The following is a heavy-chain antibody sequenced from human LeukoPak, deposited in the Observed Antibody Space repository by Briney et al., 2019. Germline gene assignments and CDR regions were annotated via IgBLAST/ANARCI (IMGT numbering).Heavy chain of an antibody. CDR3: ANSGSYSVDYYYYMDV. D-gene: IGHD1-26*01. Sequence: GASVKVSCKASGGTFSSYAISWVRQAPGQGLEWMGGIIPIFGTANYAQKFQGRVTITTDESTSTAYMELSSLRSEDTAVYYCANSGSYSVDYYYYMDVWGKGTTVTVPS. J-gene: IGHJ6*03. CDR2: IIPIFGTA. CDR1: GGTFSSYA. V-gene: IGHV1-69*05.